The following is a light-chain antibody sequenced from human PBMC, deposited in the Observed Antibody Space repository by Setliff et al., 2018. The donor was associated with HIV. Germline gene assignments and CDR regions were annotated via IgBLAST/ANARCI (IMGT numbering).Light chain of an antibody. CDR3: SSHTPSSTLV. CDR1: SSDVGNYNY. J-gene: IGLJ1*01. CDR2: EVS. Sequence: QSALAQPASVSGSPGQSITISCTGTSSDVGNYNYVSWYQQHPGKAPKLMIYEVSNRPSGISNRFSGSKSGNTASLTISGLQAEDEADYYCSSHTPSSTLVFGTGTKVTV. V-gene: IGLV2-14*01.